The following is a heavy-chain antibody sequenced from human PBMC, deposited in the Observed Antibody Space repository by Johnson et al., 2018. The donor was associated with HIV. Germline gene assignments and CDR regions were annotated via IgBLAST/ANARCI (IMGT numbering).Heavy chain of an antibody. CDR1: GFTFSSYA. D-gene: IGHD3-3*01. J-gene: IGHJ3*02. CDR3: AKDLGESESEEWATDYYDFSTGYPVQDPRAVVGAFDI. V-gene: IGHV3-30*04. Sequence: QVQLVESGGGVVQPGRSLRLSCAASGFTFSSYAMHWVRQAPGKGLEWVAVISYDGSNKYYADSVKGRFTISRDNSKKTLYLQMNSLRAEDTAVYYCAKDLGESESEEWATDYYDFSTGYPVQDPRAVVGAFDIWGQGTVVTVSS. CDR2: ISYDGSNK.